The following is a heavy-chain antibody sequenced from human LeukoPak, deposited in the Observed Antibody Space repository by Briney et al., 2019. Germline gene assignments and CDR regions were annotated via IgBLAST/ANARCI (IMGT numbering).Heavy chain of an antibody. D-gene: IGHD6-6*01. CDR2: ISGGAGGA. CDR3: AKDGGSSSCMDV. V-gene: IGHV3-23*01. Sequence: GGSLRLSCAASGITFSDAWMNWVRQAPGKGLEWVSSISGGAGGAAYADSVKGRFTISRDNSKNTVYLQMNSLRAEDTAVYYCAKDGGSSSCMDVWGQGTTVTVSS. J-gene: IGHJ6*02. CDR1: GITFSDAW.